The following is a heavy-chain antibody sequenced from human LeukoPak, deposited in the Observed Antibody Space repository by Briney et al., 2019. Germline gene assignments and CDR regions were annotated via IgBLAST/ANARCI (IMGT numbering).Heavy chain of an antibody. CDR3: ARAGPVVPAARNYYYYGMDV. CDR2: ISYDGSNK. V-gene: IGHV3-30-3*01. D-gene: IGHD2-2*01. Sequence: GRSLRLSCAASGFTFSSYAMHWVRQAPGKGLEWVAVISYDGSNKYYADSVKGRFTISRDNSKNTPYLQMNSLRAEDTAVYYCARAGPVVPAARNYYYYGMDVWGQGTTVTVSS. J-gene: IGHJ6*02. CDR1: GFTFSSYA.